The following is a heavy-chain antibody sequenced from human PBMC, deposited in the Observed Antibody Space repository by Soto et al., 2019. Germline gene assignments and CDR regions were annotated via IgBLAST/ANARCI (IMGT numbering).Heavy chain of an antibody. V-gene: IGHV4-31*03. CDR1: GGSISSGGYY. J-gene: IGHJ6*02. CDR2: IYYSGST. D-gene: IGHD6-13*01. CDR3: ARESAAAGTDYYYGMDV. Sequence: TLSLTCTVSGGSISSGGYYWSWIRQHPGKGLEWIGYIYYSGSTYYNPSLKSRVTISVDTSKDQFSLKLSSVTAADTAVYYCARESAAAGTDYYYGMDVWGQGTTVTVSS.